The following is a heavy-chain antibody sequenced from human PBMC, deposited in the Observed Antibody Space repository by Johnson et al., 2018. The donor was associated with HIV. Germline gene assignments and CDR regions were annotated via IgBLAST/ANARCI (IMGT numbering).Heavy chain of an antibody. Sequence: QMLLVESGGGVVQPGGSLRLSCAASEFIFSSYSMHWVRQAPGKGLEWVAVISYDGHNEYYADSVEGRFTVSRDNTKNTLYLQMNSLRADDTAVYYCARSRGGGDYAPEAFDIWGQGTMVTVSS. V-gene: IGHV3-30*04. D-gene: IGHD4-17*01. CDR2: ISYDGHNE. CDR3: ARSRGGGDYAPEAFDI. CDR1: EFIFSSYS. J-gene: IGHJ3*02.